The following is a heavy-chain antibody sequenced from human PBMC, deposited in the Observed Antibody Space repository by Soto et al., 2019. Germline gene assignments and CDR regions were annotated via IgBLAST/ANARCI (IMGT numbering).Heavy chain of an antibody. CDR3: ARALAVQYPDY. CDR2: ISSSSSYI. J-gene: IGHJ4*02. Sequence: EVQLVESGGGLVKPGGSLRLSCAASGFTFSSYSMNWVRQAPGKGLEWVSSISSSSSYIYYADSVKGRFAISRDNAKNSLYLQMNSLRAEDTAVYYCARALAVQYPDYWGQGTLVTVSS. CDR1: GFTFSSYS. D-gene: IGHD4-4*01. V-gene: IGHV3-21*01.